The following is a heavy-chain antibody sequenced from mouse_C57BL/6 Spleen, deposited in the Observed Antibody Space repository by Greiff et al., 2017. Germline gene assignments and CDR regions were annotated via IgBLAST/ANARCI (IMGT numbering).Heavy chain of an antibody. D-gene: IGHD1-1*01. CDR1: GYTFTRYD. Sequence: VQLQQSGPELVKPGASVKLSCKASGYTFTRYDINWVKQRPGQGLEWIGWIYPRDGSTKYNEKFKGKATLTVDTSSSTAYMELHSLTSEDSAVYFCARREFYYYGSSNWYFDVWGTGTTVTVSS. V-gene: IGHV1-85*01. CDR2: IYPRDGST. CDR3: ARREFYYYGSSNWYFDV. J-gene: IGHJ1*03.